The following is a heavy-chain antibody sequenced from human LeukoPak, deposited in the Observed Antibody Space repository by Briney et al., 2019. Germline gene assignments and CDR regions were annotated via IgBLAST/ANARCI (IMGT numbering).Heavy chain of an antibody. V-gene: IGHV1-18*01. CDR3: ARISPVLRYFDWLLSGGYYFDY. CDR1: GYTFTSYG. D-gene: IGHD3-9*01. Sequence: ASVKVSCKASGYTFTSYGISWVRQAPGQGLEWMGWISAYNGNTNYAQKLQGRVTMTTDTSTSTAYMELRSLRSDDTAVYYCARISPVLRYFDWLLSGGYYFDYWGQGTLVTVPS. J-gene: IGHJ4*02. CDR2: ISAYNGNT.